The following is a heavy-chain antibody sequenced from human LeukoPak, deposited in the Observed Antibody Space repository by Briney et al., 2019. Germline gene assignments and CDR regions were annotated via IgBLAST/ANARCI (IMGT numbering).Heavy chain of an antibody. CDR2: IRYDGSNK. Sequence: GGSLRLSCAASGFTFSSYGMHWVRQAPGKGLEWVAFIRYDGSNKYYADSVKGRFTISRDNSKNTLYLQMNSLRAEDTAVYYCAKKSYYYFDYWGQGTLVTVSS. D-gene: IGHD1-26*01. CDR3: AKKSYYYFDY. J-gene: IGHJ4*02. V-gene: IGHV3-30*02. CDR1: GFTFSSYG.